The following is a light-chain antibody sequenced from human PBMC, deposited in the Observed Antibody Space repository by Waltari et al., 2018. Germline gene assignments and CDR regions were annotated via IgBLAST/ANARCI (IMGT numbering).Light chain of an antibody. CDR1: SGSIASNF. CDR2: EDN. Sequence: FMLTPPHSLSESPGKTVIISCPRSSGSIASNFVQWYQQRPGSAPTTIIFEDNQRPSGAPDRFSGSIDRSSNSASLTISGLKPEDEADYYCQSYDDDLKGVFGGGTKLTVL. V-gene: IGLV6-57*04. CDR3: QSYDDDLKGV. J-gene: IGLJ3*02.